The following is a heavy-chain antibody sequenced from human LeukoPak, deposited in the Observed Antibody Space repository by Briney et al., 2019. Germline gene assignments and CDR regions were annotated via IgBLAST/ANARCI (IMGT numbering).Heavy chain of an antibody. V-gene: IGHV4-39*07. CDR2: INHSGST. CDR3: AISAAAGTYYFDY. J-gene: IGHJ4*02. D-gene: IGHD6-13*01. Sequence: SETLSLTCTVSGGSISSSSYYWGWIRQPPGKGLEWIGEINHSGSTNYNPSLKSRVTISVDTSKNQFSLKLSSVTAADTAVYYCAISAAAGTYYFDYWGQGTLVTVSS. CDR1: GGSISSSSYY.